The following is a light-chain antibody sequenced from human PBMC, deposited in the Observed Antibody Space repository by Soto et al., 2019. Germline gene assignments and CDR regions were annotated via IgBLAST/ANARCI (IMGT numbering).Light chain of an antibody. J-gene: IGKJ1*01. CDR1: ETINRW. CDR3: QQYNSYSRT. CDR2: KAS. V-gene: IGKV1-5*03. Sequence: DIQMTQSPSTLSASVGDTVTITCRASETINRWLAWYQQKSGKAPKLLIYKASTLESGVPSRFSGSGSGSEFTLTITSLQPDAFATYYCQQYNSYSRTFGQGTKVEVK.